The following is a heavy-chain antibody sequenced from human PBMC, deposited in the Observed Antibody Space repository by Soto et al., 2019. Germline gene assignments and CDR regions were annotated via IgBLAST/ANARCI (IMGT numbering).Heavy chain of an antibody. CDR2: IIPISGTA. V-gene: IGHV1-69*01. CDR1: GGTFSSYA. Sequence: QVQLVQSGAEVKKPGSSVKVSCKASGGTFSSYAISWVRQAPGQGLEWMGGIIPISGTANYAQKFQGRVTITADEYTRTAYMELSSLRSEDTAVYYCARSQGSSTSLEIYYYYYYGMDVWGQGNTVTVSS. D-gene: IGHD2-2*01. J-gene: IGHJ6*02. CDR3: ARSQGSSTSLEIYYYYYYGMDV.